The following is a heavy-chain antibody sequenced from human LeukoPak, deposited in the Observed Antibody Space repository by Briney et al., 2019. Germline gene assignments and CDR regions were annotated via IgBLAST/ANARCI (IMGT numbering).Heavy chain of an antibody. CDR1: GFTFSDYY. CDR3: ARDTSTVVTFAVY. D-gene: IGHD4-23*01. V-gene: IGHV3-11*01. J-gene: IGHJ4*02. CDR2: ISSSASDI. Sequence: GGSLRLSCAASGFTFSDYYMSWIRQAPGKGLEWVSYISSSASDIYYADSVKGRFIISRDNAKNSPYLQMNSLRAEDTAVYYCARDTSTVVTFAVYWGQGTLVTVSS.